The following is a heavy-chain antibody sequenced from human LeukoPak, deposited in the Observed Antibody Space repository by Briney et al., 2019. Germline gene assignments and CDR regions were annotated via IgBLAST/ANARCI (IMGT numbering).Heavy chain of an antibody. Sequence: PGGSLRLSCAASGFTFSSYAMSWVRQAPGKGLKWVSAISGSGGSTYYAASVKGRFTISRDNSKNTLYLQMNSLRAEDTAVYYCAKDLRVAGIPYWGQGTLVTVAS. J-gene: IGHJ4*02. CDR3: AKDLRVAGIPY. CDR1: GFTFSSYA. V-gene: IGHV3-23*01. CDR2: ISGSGGST. D-gene: IGHD2-15*01.